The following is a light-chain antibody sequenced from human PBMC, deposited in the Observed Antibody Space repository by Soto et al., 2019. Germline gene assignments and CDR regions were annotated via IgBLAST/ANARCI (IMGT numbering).Light chain of an antibody. CDR2: EGS. J-gene: IGKJ3*01. CDR3: QQYENNPS. CDR1: QDISRF. Sequence: DIQMTQSPSSLSASVGDRVTITCQASQDISRFLNWYQQKPGKAPKLLIYEGSTLETGVPSRFSGSGSGTYFTLTITSLQPEDFATYSCQQYENNPSFGPGTKVHIK. V-gene: IGKV1-33*01.